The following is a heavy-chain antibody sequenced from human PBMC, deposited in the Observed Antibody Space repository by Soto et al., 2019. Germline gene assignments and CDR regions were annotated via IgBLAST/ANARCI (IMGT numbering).Heavy chain of an antibody. D-gene: IGHD3-10*01. J-gene: IGHJ4*02. CDR3: ARLPRANYYGSGSYPDY. Sequence: SETLSLTCTVSGGSISSSSYYWGWIRQPPGKGLEWIGSIYYSGSTYYNPSLKSRVTISVDTSKNQFSLKLSSVTAADTAVYYCARLPRANYYGSGSYPDYWGQGTLVTVSS. CDR2: IYYSGST. CDR1: GGSISSSSYY. V-gene: IGHV4-39*01.